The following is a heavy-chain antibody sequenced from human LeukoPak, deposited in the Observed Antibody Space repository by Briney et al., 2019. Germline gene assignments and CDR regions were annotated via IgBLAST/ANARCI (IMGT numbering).Heavy chain of an antibody. Sequence: GGSLRLSCAASGFTFSSYNMNWVRQAPGKGLEWVSYISSSGSTIYYADSVKGRFTISRDNAKNSLYLQMNSLRAEDTAVYYCARPIAPYYYDSSGCDAFDIWGQGTMVTVSS. CDR1: GFTFSSYN. CDR3: ARPIAPYYYDSSGCDAFDI. D-gene: IGHD3-22*01. J-gene: IGHJ3*02. CDR2: ISSSGSTI. V-gene: IGHV3-48*04.